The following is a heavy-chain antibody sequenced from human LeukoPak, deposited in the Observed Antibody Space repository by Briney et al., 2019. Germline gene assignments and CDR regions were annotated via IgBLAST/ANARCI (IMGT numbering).Heavy chain of an antibody. Sequence: PGGSLGLSCTASGFTFSSYAMSWVRQAPGKGLEWVSAISGSGGSAYYADSVKGRFTISRDNSKNTLYLQMNSLRAEDTAVYYCAKDSYGFFVGHFDPWGQGTLVTVSS. CDR3: AKDSYGFFVGHFDP. J-gene: IGHJ5*02. CDR1: GFTFSSYA. D-gene: IGHD3-3*01. V-gene: IGHV3-23*01. CDR2: ISGSGGSA.